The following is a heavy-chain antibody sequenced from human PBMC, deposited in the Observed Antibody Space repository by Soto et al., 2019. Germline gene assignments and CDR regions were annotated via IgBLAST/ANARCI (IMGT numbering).Heavy chain of an antibody. Sequence: SVKVSCKASGGTFSSYAISWVRQAPGQGLEWMGGIIPIFGTANYAQKFQGRVTITADESTSTAYMELSSLRSEDTAVYYCARGGQSGSYNWFDPWGQGTLVTVLL. D-gene: IGHD3-10*01. CDR3: ARGGQSGSYNWFDP. CDR1: GGTFSSYA. CDR2: IIPIFGTA. J-gene: IGHJ5*02. V-gene: IGHV1-69*13.